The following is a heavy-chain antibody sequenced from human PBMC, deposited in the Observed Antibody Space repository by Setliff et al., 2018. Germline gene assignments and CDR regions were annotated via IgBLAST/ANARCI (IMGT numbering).Heavy chain of an antibody. Sequence: ASVKVSCKASGYSLSNYVMHWVRQAPGQGLEWMGWINTKTGDPTYAQGYTGRLAFSLDTSDSATYLDISILKAEDTDTYYCARADHLVTTTFDYWGQGTLVTVSS. CDR1: GYSLSNYV. CDR3: ARADHLVTTTFDY. J-gene: IGHJ4*01. CDR2: INTKTGDP. V-gene: IGHV7-4-1*02. D-gene: IGHD4-17*01.